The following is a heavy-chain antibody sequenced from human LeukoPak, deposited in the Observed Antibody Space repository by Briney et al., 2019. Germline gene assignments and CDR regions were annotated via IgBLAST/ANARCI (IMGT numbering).Heavy chain of an antibody. CDR2: ISGDGATT. CDR1: GFSFDDNA. Sequence: PGGSLRLSCAASGFSFDDNAMYWVRQAPGKGLEWVSLISGDGATTYYADSVKGRFNISRDNSKSSLYLQMNSLRTEDTALYYCAKEGSGWGRTRYYGMDVWGHGTTVTVSS. CDR3: AKEGSGWGRTRYYGMDV. J-gene: IGHJ6*02. D-gene: IGHD6-19*01. V-gene: IGHV3-43*02.